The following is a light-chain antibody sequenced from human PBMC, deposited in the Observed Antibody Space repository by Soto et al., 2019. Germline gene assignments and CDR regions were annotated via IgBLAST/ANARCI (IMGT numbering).Light chain of an antibody. V-gene: IGLV1-44*01. J-gene: IGLJ1*01. CDR3: AAWDDSLSALYV. CDR1: SSNIGSNT. Sequence: QSVLTQPPSASGTPGQRVTISCSGSSSNIGSNTVNWYQQLPGTAPKLLNYSNKQRPSGVPDRFSGSKSGTSASLAISGPQSEDEADYYCAAWDDSLSALYVFGTGTKVTVL. CDR2: SNK.